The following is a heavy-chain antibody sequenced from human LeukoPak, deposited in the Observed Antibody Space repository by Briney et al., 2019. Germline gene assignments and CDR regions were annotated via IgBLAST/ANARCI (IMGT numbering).Heavy chain of an antibody. D-gene: IGHD5-24*01. Sequence: ASVKVSCKASGYTFTDYYLHWVRQAPGQGLEWMGWINPKSGGTNFAQKLQGRVTMTRDTPINTAYMELDSLTSDDTAIYYCASTDGYNVPFDYWGQGTLVTVSS. CDR3: ASTDGYNVPFDY. CDR2: INPKSGGT. CDR1: GYTFTDYY. J-gene: IGHJ4*02. V-gene: IGHV1-2*02.